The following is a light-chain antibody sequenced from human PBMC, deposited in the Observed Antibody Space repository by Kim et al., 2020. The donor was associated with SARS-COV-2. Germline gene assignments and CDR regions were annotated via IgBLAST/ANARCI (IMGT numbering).Light chain of an antibody. CDR2: SAS. J-gene: IGKJ1*01. Sequence: QGERATLSCRASQSVIRGYLAWYQQRLGEAPRLLIYSASIRATGIPDRFTGSGSGTDFTLTISRLEPEDCAVYYCQQYGSLPLTFGQGTKVDIK. CDR3: QQYGSLPLT. V-gene: IGKV3-20*01. CDR1: QSVIRGY.